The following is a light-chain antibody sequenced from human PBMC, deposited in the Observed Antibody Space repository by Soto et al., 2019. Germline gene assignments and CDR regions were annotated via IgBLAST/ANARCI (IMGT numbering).Light chain of an antibody. CDR3: AAWDDSLNGYV. CDR1: SSNIGINT. Sequence: HSVLTQPPSASGTPGQRVTISCSGSSSNIGINTVNWYQQLPGTAPKLLIYSNNQRPSGVPDRFSGSKSGTSASLAVSGLQSEDEADYYCAAWDDSLNGYVFGTGTKVTVL. CDR2: SNN. J-gene: IGLJ1*01. V-gene: IGLV1-44*01.